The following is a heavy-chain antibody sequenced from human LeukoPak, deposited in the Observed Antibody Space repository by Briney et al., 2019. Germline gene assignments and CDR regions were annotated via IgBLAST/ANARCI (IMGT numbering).Heavy chain of an antibody. CDR3: ARVWKVTDAFDI. D-gene: IGHD2-21*02. CDR1: GYTFTSYG. V-gene: IGHV1-18*01. J-gene: IGHJ3*02. Sequence: ASVKVSCKASGYTFTSYGISWVRQAPGQGLEWMGWISAYNGNTNYAQKLQGSVTMTTDTSTSTAYMELRSLRSDDTAVYYCARVWKVTDAFDIWGQGTMVTVSS. CDR2: ISAYNGNT.